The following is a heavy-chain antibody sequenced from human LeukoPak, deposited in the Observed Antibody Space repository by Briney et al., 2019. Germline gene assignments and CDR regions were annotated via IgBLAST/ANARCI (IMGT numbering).Heavy chain of an antibody. V-gene: IGHV1-69*05. Sequence: GASVKVSCKASGGTFSSYAISWVRQAPGQELEWMGGIIPIFGTANYAQKFQGRVTITTDESTSTAYMELSSLRSEDTAVYYCARNTLEDNRPRYHYYFLDVWGKGTPV. CDR1: GGTFSSYA. J-gene: IGHJ6*03. CDR2: IIPIFGTA. CDR3: ARNTLEDNRPRYHYYFLDV. D-gene: IGHD1-14*01.